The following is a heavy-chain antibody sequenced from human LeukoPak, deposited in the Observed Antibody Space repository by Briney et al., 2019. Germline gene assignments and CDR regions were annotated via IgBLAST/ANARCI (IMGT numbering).Heavy chain of an antibody. D-gene: IGHD2-2*02. V-gene: IGHV3-7*04. J-gene: IGHJ3*02. Sequence: GGSLRLSCAASRFTFSNDWMNWFRQAPGKGLEWVANINQDGSEKNYVDSVKGRFTISRDNAENSLYLQMNSLGAEDTAVYYCARAGKLPAAIVSLKSYVAFDIWGQGTMVTVSS. CDR3: ARAGKLPAAIVSLKSYVAFDI. CDR1: RFTFSNDW. CDR2: INQDGSEK.